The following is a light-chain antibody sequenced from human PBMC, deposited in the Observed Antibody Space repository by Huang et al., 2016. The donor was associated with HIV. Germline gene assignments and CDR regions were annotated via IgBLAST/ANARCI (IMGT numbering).Light chain of an antibody. Sequence: DIVMTQSPLSLPVTLGQPASISCRSSQSLVYSDGNTYLNWFHQRPGQSPRRLIYRVSNRDSGVPDRVSGSGSGTDFTLRISRVEAEDVGVYYCMQGTRWYTFGQGTKLEIK. J-gene: IGKJ2*01. V-gene: IGKV2-30*01. CDR1: QSLVYSDGNTY. CDR3: MQGTRWYT. CDR2: RVS.